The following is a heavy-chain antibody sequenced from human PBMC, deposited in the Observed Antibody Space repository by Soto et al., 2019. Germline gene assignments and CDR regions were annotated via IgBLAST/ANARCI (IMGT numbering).Heavy chain of an antibody. Sequence: SETLSLTCAVSGGSISSGGYSWSWIRQPPGKGLEWIGYIYHSGSTYYNPSLKSRVTISVDRSKNQFSLKLSSVIAADTAVYYCARVGGYCSSNRCSYYYGMDVWGQGTTVTVYS. V-gene: IGHV4-30-2*01. CDR2: IYHSGST. D-gene: IGHD2-2*01. CDR1: GGSISSGGYS. J-gene: IGHJ6*02. CDR3: ARVGGYCSSNRCSYYYGMDV.